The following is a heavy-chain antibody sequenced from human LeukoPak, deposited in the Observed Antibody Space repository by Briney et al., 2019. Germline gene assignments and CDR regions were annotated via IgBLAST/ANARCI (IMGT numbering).Heavy chain of an antibody. D-gene: IGHD6-13*01. V-gene: IGHV3-48*01. CDR3: ARAGWSSRGY. J-gene: IGHJ4*02. CDR1: GFTFSSYS. Sequence: GGSLRLSCAASGFTFSSYSMNWVRQAPGKGLEWVSYISSSSSTIYYADSAKGRFTISRDNAKNSLYLQMNSLRAEDTAVYYCARAGWSSRGYWGQGTLVTVSS. CDR2: ISSSSSTI.